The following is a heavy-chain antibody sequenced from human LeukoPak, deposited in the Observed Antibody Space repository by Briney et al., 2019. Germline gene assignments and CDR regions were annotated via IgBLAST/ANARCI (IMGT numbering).Heavy chain of an antibody. D-gene: IGHD4-17*01. CDR2: INPNSGGT. Sequence: GASVKVSCKASGYTFTGYYMHWVRQAPGQGLEWMGRINPNSGGTNYAQKFQGRVTMTRDTSISTAYMELSRLRSDDTAVYYCARSYGGYGNHYYYMDVWGKGTTVTVSS. CDR3: ARSYGGYGNHYYYMDV. J-gene: IGHJ6*03. CDR1: GYTFTGYY. V-gene: IGHV1-2*06.